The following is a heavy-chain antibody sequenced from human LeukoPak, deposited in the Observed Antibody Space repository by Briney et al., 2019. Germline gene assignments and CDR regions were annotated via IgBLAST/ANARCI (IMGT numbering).Heavy chain of an antibody. CDR3: ARLRYYGSGSPINSPWFDP. V-gene: IGHV5-51*01. CDR2: IYPGDSDT. D-gene: IGHD3-10*01. Sequence: GESLKISCKGSGYSFTSYWIGWVRQMPGKGLEWMGIIYPGDSDTRYSPSFQGQVTISADKSISTAYLQWSSLKASDTAMYYCARLRYYGSGSPINSPWFDPWGQGTLVTVSS. J-gene: IGHJ5*02. CDR1: GYSFTSYW.